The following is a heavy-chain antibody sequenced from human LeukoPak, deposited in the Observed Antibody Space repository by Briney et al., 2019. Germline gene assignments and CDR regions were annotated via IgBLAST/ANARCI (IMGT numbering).Heavy chain of an antibody. CDR1: GGSISSGGYY. Sequence: SQTLSLTCTVSGGSISSGGYYWSWIRQHPGKGLEWIGYIYYSGSTYYNPSLKSRVTISVDTSKNQFSLKLSSVTAADTAVYYCARGGSWPARFYYYYMDVWGKGTTVTVSS. CDR2: IYYSGST. D-gene: IGHD6-13*01. J-gene: IGHJ6*03. V-gene: IGHV4-31*03. CDR3: ARGGSWPARFYYYYMDV.